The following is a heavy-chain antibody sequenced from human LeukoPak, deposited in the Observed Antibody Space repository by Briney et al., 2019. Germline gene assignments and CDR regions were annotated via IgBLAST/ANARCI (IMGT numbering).Heavy chain of an antibody. Sequence: GGSLRLSCAASGFTFSSYAMSWVRQAPGKGLELVSAISGSGGSTYYADSVKGRFTISRDNSKNTLYMQMNSLRAADTAVYYCAKDRAYYYGSGISRAYYCGMDTWGQGTTVTVSS. J-gene: IGHJ6*02. D-gene: IGHD3-10*01. V-gene: IGHV3-23*01. CDR2: ISGSGGST. CDR3: AKDRAYYYGSGISRAYYCGMDT. CDR1: GFTFSSYA.